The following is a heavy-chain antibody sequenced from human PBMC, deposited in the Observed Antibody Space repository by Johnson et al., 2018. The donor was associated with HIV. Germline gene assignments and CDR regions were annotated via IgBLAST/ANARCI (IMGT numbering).Heavy chain of an antibody. CDR2: ISWDGGST. J-gene: IGHJ3*02. V-gene: IGHV3-43*01. CDR1: GFTFDDYT. Sequence: VQLVESGGGVVRPGGSLRLSCAASGFTFDDYTMHWVRQAPGKGLEWVSLISWDGGSTYYADSVKGRFTISRDNSKNSLYLQMNSLGTEDTALYYCAKGSLVGPNDAFDIWGQGTMVTVSS. D-gene: IGHD3-16*02. CDR3: AKGSLVGPNDAFDI.